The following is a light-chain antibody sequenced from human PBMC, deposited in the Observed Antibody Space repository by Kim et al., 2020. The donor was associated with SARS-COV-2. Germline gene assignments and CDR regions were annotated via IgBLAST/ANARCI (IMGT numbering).Light chain of an antibody. Sequence: LSPGESAPLPCRASQSVSSSYLAGYPQKPGQAPRLLIYGASSRATGIPDRFSGSGSGTDFTLTISRLEPEDFAVYYCQQYGSSPPTFGQGTKLEI. J-gene: IGKJ2*01. CDR3: QQYGSSPPT. CDR1: QSVSSSY. V-gene: IGKV3-20*01. CDR2: GAS.